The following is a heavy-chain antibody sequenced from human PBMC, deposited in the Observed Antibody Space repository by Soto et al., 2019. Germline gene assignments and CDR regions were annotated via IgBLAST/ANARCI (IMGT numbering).Heavy chain of an antibody. CDR3: ARGGVTDAFDI. D-gene: IGHD2-21*02. V-gene: IGHV4-59*01. J-gene: IGHJ3*02. CDR1: GGSISSYY. CDR2: IYYSGST. Sequence: QVQLQESGPGLVKPSETLSLTCTVSGGSISSYYWSWIRQPPGKGLEWIGYIYYSGSTNYNPSPMSRVTVSVDTSKNQFSLKLSSVTAADTAVYYCARGGVTDAFDIWGQGTMVTVSS.